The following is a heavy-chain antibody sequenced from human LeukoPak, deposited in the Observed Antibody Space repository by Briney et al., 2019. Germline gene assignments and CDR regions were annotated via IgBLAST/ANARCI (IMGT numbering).Heavy chain of an antibody. CDR2: IYYSGST. V-gene: IGHV4-39*01. Sequence: SETLSLTCTVSDGSIRSNSYYWGWGRQARGEGGEWIDTIYYSGSTYYTPSLKSRVTISLDTSKNQLSLKLSSVTAADTAVYYCARASSGSSWAFDYWGLGTLVTVSS. CDR3: ARASSGSSWAFDY. CDR1: DGSIRSNSYY. D-gene: IGHD6-13*01. J-gene: IGHJ4*02.